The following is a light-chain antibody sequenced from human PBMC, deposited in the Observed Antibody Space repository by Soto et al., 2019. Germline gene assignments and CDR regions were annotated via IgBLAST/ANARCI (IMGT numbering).Light chain of an antibody. CDR3: AAWDDSLSAYV. CDR1: SSNIGSSY. CDR2: RNN. J-gene: IGLJ1*01. Sequence: QSVLTQPPSASETPGQRVTISCSGSSSNIGSSYVYWYQQLPGAAPKVLIYRNNHRPSGVPDRFSGSKSGTSASLAISGLRSEDEADYYCAAWDDSLSAYVFGTGTKLTVL. V-gene: IGLV1-47*01.